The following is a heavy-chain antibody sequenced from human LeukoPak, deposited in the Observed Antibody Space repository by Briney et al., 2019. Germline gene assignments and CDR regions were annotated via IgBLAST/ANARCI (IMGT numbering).Heavy chain of an antibody. D-gene: IGHD6-13*01. J-gene: IGHJ4*02. CDR2: IYTSGST. CDR3: ARDVPAGTGIGFDY. CDR1: GGSISSSSYY. Sequence: SETLSLTCTVSGGSISSSSYYWSWIRQPAGKGLEWIGRIYTSGSTNYNPSLKSRVTMSVDTSKNQFSLKLSSVTAADTAVYYCARDVPAGTGIGFDYWGQGTLVTVSS. V-gene: IGHV4-61*02.